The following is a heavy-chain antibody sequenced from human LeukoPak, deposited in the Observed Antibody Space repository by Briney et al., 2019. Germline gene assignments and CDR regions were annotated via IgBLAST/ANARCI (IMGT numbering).Heavy chain of an antibody. J-gene: IGHJ5*02. CDR3: ARLRPNDNGDYSWFDP. CDR1: GGSFSGYY. D-gene: IGHD4-17*01. CDR2: IYYSGTT. Sequence: SETLSLTCAVYGGSFSGYYWSWIRQPPGKGLEWIGSIYYSGTTNYNSSLRSRVTISVDTSKNQFSLKLSSVTAADTAAYYCARLRPNDNGDYSWFDPWGQGALVTVSS. V-gene: IGHV4-34*01.